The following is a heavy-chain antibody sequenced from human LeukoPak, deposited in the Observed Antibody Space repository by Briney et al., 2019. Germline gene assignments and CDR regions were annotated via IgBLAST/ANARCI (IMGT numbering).Heavy chain of an antibody. CDR3: AKDRAVAGSDARYYFDY. CDR1: GFIFSNYG. D-gene: IGHD6-19*01. J-gene: IGHJ4*02. Sequence: GRSLRLSCAASGFIFSNYGMHWVRQAPGKGLEWVAVTWYDGSNKYYADSVKGRFTISRDNSKNTLYLQMNSLRAEDTAVYYCAKDRAVAGSDARYYFDYWGQGTLVTVSS. V-gene: IGHV3-33*06. CDR2: TWYDGSNK.